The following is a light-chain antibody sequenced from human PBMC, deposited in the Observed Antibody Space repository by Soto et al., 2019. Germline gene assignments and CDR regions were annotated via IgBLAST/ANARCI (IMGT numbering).Light chain of an antibody. CDR1: QSVSSN. V-gene: IGKV3-15*01. J-gene: IGKJ4*01. CDR3: QQYSNCPLT. CDR2: GAS. Sequence: EIVMTQSPATLSVSPGERATLSCRASQSVSSNLAWYQQKPGQAPRLLIYGASTRATGIPARFSGSGSGTEFTLTISSPHSEDFAFYYCQQYSNCPLTFGGGTKVEIK.